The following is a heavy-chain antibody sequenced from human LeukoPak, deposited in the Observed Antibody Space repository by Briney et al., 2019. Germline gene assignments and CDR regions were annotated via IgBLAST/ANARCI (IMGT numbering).Heavy chain of an antibody. CDR3: AKVISKGYGSGSYYSPLFYFDY. Sequence: GGSLRLSCTASGFTFNHYGMHWVRQAPGKRLEWVAGIWYDGTNKYYADSVKGRFTISRDNSKNTLYLQMNSLRAEDTAVYYCAKVISKGYGSGSYYSPLFYFDYWGQGTLVTVSS. V-gene: IGHV3-33*06. CDR1: GFTFNHYG. D-gene: IGHD3-10*01. J-gene: IGHJ4*02. CDR2: IWYDGTNK.